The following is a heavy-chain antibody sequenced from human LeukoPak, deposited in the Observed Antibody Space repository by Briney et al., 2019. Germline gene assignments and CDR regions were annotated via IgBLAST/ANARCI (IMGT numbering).Heavy chain of an antibody. V-gene: IGHV1-18*01. CDR1: GYIFTTYG. CDR3: ARDHSSSGQLFDY. CDR2: ISAYNGDT. J-gene: IGHJ4*02. D-gene: IGHD6-13*01. Sequence: GASVKVSCKASGYIFTTYGVSWVRQAPGQGLEWMGWISAYNGDTMYVQNLQDRLTMTTDTSTNTAYMELRSLRSDDTAVYYCARDHSSSGQLFDYWGQGTPVTVSS.